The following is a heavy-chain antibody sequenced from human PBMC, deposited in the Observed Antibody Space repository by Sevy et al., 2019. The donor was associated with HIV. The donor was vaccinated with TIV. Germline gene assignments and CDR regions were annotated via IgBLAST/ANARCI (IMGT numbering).Heavy chain of an antibody. J-gene: IGHJ4*02. D-gene: IGHD6-19*01. V-gene: IGHV3-9*01. Sequence: GGSLRLSCAASGFSLDDFAMHWVRQVPGKGLEWVSGLNRDSGSVAYADSVKGRFTISRDNAKNALFLQMNSLRAEDTALYYCAKDIGATGIAVVANWGQGIQVTVSS. CDR2: LNRDSGSV. CDR3: AKDIGATGIAVVAN. CDR1: GFSLDDFA.